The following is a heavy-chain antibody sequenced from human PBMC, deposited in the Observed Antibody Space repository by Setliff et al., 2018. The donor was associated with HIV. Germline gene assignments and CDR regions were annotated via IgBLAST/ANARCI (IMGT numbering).Heavy chain of an antibody. Sequence: SVKVSCKASGGTFSSYAISWVRQAPGQGLEWMGGIIPILGIKKYAQKFQGRVTITADKSTSTAYMELSSLRSEDTAVYYCARDPFPATNYFDSSGYPFAEYFHHWGKGTTVTVSS. J-gene: IGHJ6*04. CDR1: GGTFSSYA. D-gene: IGHD3-22*01. V-gene: IGHV1-69*10. CDR2: IIPILGIK. CDR3: ARDPFPATNYFDSSGYPFAEYFHH.